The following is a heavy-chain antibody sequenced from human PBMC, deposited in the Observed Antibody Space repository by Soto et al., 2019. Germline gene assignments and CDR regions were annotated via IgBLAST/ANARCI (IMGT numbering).Heavy chain of an antibody. J-gene: IGHJ5*02. CDR3: AHRPRIAVAGTNWFDP. D-gene: IGHD6-19*01. Sequence: QITLKNFGLRLVKPTKTLTLTATFSGFSLTPGGVGVAWFGQPPGKARGGLALIYWNDDKRYSPSLKSRLTITKDTSKNQVVLTMTNMDPVDTATYYCAHRPRIAVAGTNWFDPWGQGTLVTVSS. CDR1: GFSLTPGGVG. V-gene: IGHV2-5*01. CDR2: IYWNDDK.